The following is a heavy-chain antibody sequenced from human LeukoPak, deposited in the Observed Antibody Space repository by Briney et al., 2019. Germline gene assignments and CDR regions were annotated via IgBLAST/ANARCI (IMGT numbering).Heavy chain of an antibody. V-gene: IGHV3-53*01. D-gene: IGHD3-10*01. Sequence: GGSLRLSCAASGFTVSSNYMSWVRQAPGKGLEWVSVIYSGGSTYYADSVKGRFTISRDNSKNTLYLQMNSLRAEDTAVYYCARVRSGHSIDYWGQGTLVTVSS. CDR3: ARVRSGHSIDY. J-gene: IGHJ4*02. CDR2: IYSGGST. CDR1: GFTVSSNY.